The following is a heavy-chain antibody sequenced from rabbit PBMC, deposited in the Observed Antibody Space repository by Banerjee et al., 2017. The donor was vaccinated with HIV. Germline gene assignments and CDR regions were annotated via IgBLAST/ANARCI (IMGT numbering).Heavy chain of an antibody. CDR1: GFDFSNYNF. D-gene: IGHD8-1*01. V-gene: IGHV1S45*01. J-gene: IGHJ6*01. CDR3: ARDTGSSFSTYGMDL. Sequence: QEQLVESGGGLVQPGASLTLTCTASGFDFSNYNFMCWVRQAPGKGLEWIACIDSGSRDSTYSASWAQGRFTISKTSSTTVTLQMTSLTVADTATYFCARDTGSSFSTYGMDLWGPGTLVTVS. CDR2: IDSGSRDST.